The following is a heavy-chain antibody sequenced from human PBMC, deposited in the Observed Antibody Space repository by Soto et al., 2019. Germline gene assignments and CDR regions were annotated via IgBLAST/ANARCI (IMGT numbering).Heavy chain of an antibody. V-gene: IGHV5-51*01. CDR2: IYPGDSDT. CDR3: ARTRSFTLGFYYDGMDV. Sequence: PXESLKSSFQDSGYSFASYWIGWVRQIPGKDLEWMGIIYPGDSDTRYSPSFQGQVTISADKSLRTAYLQWTSLKASDTALYYCARTRSFTLGFYYDGMDVWGQGTTVTVSS. J-gene: IGHJ6*02. D-gene: IGHD6-6*01. CDR1: GYSFASYW.